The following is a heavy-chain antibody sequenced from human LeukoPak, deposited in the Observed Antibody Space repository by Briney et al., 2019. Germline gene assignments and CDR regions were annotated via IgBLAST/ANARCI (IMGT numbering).Heavy chain of an antibody. CDR2: INPSGGST. CDR1: GYTLTELS. Sequence: ASVKVSCKVSGYTLTELSMHWVRQAPGQGLGWMGIINPSGGSTSYAQKFQGRVTMTRDMSTSTVYMELSSLRSEDTAVYYCARVRGYSSGWYDYWGQGTLVTVSS. CDR3: ARVRGYSSGWYDY. J-gene: IGHJ4*02. V-gene: IGHV1-46*01. D-gene: IGHD6-19*01.